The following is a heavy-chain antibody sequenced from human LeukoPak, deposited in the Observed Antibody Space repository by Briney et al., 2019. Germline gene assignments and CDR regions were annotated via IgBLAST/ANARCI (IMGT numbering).Heavy chain of an antibody. Sequence: SETLSLTCTVSGGSISSGDYYWSWIRQPPGKGLEWIGYIYYSGSTYYNPSLKSRVTTSVDTSKNQFSLKLSSVTAADTAVYYCAREVIGYCSGGSCYSYYMDVWGKGTTVTVSS. V-gene: IGHV4-61*08. J-gene: IGHJ6*03. CDR3: AREVIGYCSGGSCYSYYMDV. CDR2: IYYSGST. D-gene: IGHD2-15*01. CDR1: GGSISSGDYY.